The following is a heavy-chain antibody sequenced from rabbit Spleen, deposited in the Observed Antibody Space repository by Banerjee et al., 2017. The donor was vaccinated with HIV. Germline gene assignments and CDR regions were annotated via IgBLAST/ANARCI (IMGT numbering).Heavy chain of an antibody. Sequence: EESGGDLVKPEGSLTLTCTASGFSFSSGFWICWVRQAPGKGLEWIACIYTGSGSTYYANWAKGRLTISKASSTTVTLQMTSLTVADTATYFCARGSAAMTMVITGYYLSLWGPGTLVTVS. V-gene: IGHV1S45*01. J-gene: IGHJ4*01. CDR1: GFSFSSGFW. CDR3: ARGSAAMTMVITGYYLSL. CDR2: IYTGSGST. D-gene: IGHD2-1*01.